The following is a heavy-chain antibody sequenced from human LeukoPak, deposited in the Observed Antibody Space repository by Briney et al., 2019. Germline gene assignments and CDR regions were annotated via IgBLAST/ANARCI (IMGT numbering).Heavy chain of an antibody. CDR2: IHYSGST. V-gene: IGHV4-59*01. CDR1: GGSISGYF. D-gene: IGHD1-14*01. J-gene: IGHJ6*02. Sequence: SETLSLTCTVSGGSISGYFWSWIRQPPGKGLEWIGSIHYSGSTNYNPSLKSRVTISVDTSKNQSSLKLSSVTAADTAMYYCARDRGNHNYYYGMDVWGQGTTVTVSS. CDR3: ARDRGNHNYYYGMDV.